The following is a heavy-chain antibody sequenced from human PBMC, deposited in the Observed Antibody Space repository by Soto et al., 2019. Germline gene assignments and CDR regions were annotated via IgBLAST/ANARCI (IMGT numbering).Heavy chain of an antibody. CDR2: ISYNGINI. V-gene: IGHV3-30-3*01. D-gene: IGHD6-19*01. J-gene: IGHJ2*01. CDR3: ARGEAVASSWYFDL. Sequence: QVQVVESGGGVVQPGRSLRLSCAASGFTFSSFAFHWVRQAPGKGLEWVTAISYNGINIYYADSVKGRFTISRDNSKNTLYLQMNSLRAEDTARYYCARGEAVASSWYFDLWGRGTLVTVSS. CDR1: GFTFSSFA.